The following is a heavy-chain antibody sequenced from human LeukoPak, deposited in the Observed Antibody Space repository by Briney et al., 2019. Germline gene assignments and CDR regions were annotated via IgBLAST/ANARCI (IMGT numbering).Heavy chain of an antibody. CDR2: IIPIFGTA. D-gene: IGHD1-14*01. CDR1: GGTFSSYA. Sequence: SVKVSCKASGGTFSSYAISWVRQAPGQGLEWMGGIIPIFGTANYAQKFQGRVTITTDESTSTAYMELSSLRSEDTAVYYCARGNPRGYYYYYMDVWGQGTLVTVSS. J-gene: IGHJ6*03. CDR3: ARGNPRGYYYYYMDV. V-gene: IGHV1-69*05.